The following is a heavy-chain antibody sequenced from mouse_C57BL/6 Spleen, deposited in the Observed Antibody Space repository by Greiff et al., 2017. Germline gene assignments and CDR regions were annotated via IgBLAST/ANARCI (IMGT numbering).Heavy chain of an antibody. CDR1: GYSITSGYY. J-gene: IGHJ4*01. CDR2: ISYDGSN. V-gene: IGHV3-6*01. Sequence: EVKLMESGPGLVKPSQSLSLTCSVTGYSITSGYYWNWIRQFPGNKLEWMGYISYDGSNNYNPSLKNRISITRDTSKNQFFLKLNSVTTEDTATYYCARYYDYDWAMDYWGQGTSVTVSS. D-gene: IGHD2-4*01. CDR3: ARYYDYDWAMDY.